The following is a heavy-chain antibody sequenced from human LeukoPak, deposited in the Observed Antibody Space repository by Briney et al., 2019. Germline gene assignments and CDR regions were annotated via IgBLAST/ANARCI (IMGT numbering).Heavy chain of an antibody. J-gene: IGHJ4*02. CDR3: GRGGLGYFDY. CDR1: GGSISSYY. Sequence: SETLSLTCTVSGGSISSYYWSWIRQPPGKGLEWIGYIYYSGSTNYNPSLKSRVTISVDTSKNQFSLKLSSVTAADTAVYYCGRGGLGYFDYWGQGTLVTVSS. D-gene: IGHD1-26*01. CDR2: IYYSGST. V-gene: IGHV4-59*01.